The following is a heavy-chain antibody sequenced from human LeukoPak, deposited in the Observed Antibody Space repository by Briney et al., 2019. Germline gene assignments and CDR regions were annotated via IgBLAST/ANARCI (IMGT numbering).Heavy chain of an antibody. CDR1: SGSFSGYY. CDR3: ARGPRLVVPAAKDYYGMDV. Sequence: PSETLSLTCAVYSGSFSGYYWSWIRQPPGKGLEWIGEINHSGSTNYNPSLKSRVTISVDTSKNQFSLKLSPVTAADTAVYYCARGPRLVVPAAKDYYGMDVWGQGTTVTVSS. CDR2: INHSGST. D-gene: IGHD2-2*01. V-gene: IGHV4-34*01. J-gene: IGHJ6*02.